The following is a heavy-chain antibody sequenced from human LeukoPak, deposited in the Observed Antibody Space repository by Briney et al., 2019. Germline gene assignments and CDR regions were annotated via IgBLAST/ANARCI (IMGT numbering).Heavy chain of an antibody. CDR1: GGSISSYY. CDR2: IYTSGST. CDR3: ASGHYDSSGYVDDY. V-gene: IGHV4-4*07. D-gene: IGHD3-22*01. Sequence: PSETLSLTCTVSGGSISSYYWSWIRQPAGKGLEWIGRIYTSGSTNYNPSLKSRVTISLDTSKNQFSLKLSSVTAADTAVYYCASGHYDSSGYVDDYWGQGTLVTVSS. J-gene: IGHJ4*02.